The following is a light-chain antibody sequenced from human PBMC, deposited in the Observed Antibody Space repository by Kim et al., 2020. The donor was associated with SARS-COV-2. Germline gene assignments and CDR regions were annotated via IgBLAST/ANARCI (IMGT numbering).Light chain of an antibody. V-gene: IGLV3-21*04. CDR3: QVWDSSSDHRV. J-gene: IGLJ3*02. Sequence: APGKTATITCGGNSIGSKSVHWYQQKPGQAPVLVIYYDSDRPSGIPERFSGSNSGNTATLTISRVEAGDEADYYCQVWDSSSDHRVFGGGTQLTVL. CDR1: SIGSKS. CDR2: YDS.